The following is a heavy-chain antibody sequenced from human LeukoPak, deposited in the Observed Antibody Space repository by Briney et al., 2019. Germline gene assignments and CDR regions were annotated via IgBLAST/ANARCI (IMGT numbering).Heavy chain of an antibody. Sequence: PGRSLRLSCAASGFTLDDYAMHWVRQAPGRGLEWVSLISGDSGDTYYADSVKGRFTISRDNSENSLFLQMNSLRNDDTAFYYCAKDSGTRWDYYFDNWGQGTLVTVSS. D-gene: IGHD1-26*01. V-gene: IGHV3-43*02. CDR2: ISGDSGDT. J-gene: IGHJ4*02. CDR3: AKDSGTRWDYYFDN. CDR1: GFTLDDYA.